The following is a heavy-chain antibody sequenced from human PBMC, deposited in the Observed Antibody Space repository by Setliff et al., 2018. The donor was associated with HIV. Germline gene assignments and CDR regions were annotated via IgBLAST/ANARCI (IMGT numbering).Heavy chain of an antibody. Sequence: PSETLSLTCPVSGGPISSAGGYFYSWIRQHPGKGLEWIGYIYYSGSTYYNPSLKSRFTISMDTSKNQFSLKVTSVSAADTAVYYCAGGGRKDLADYWGQGALVTVSS. CDR1: GGPISSAGGYF. V-gene: IGHV4-31*03. CDR2: IYYSGST. CDR3: AGGGRKDLADY. D-gene: IGHD3-16*01. J-gene: IGHJ4*02.